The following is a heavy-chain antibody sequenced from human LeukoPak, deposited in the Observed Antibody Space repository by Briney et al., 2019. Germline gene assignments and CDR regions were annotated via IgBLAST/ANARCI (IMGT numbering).Heavy chain of an antibody. CDR2: FNHSGST. J-gene: IGHJ3*02. V-gene: IGHV4-34*01. D-gene: IGHD6-19*01. CDR3: ARGPAVGATRGAFDI. Sequence: SETLSITCAVYGESFSNYYWSWIPQPPGKGRKWIGEFNHSGSTNYNPSLKSRVPISVDTSNNQFSLKLISVAAADTAVYYCARGPAVGATRGAFDIWGQGTMVTVSS. CDR1: GESFSNYY.